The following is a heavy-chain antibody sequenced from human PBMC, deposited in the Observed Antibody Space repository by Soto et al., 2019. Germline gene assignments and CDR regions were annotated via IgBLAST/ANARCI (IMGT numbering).Heavy chain of an antibody. V-gene: IGHV4-59*08. CDR2: IYYSGST. CDR1: GGSISSYY. D-gene: IGHD2-21*01. CDR3: AGLWGWYFDY. Sequence: SETLSLTCTVSGGSISSYYWSWIRQPPGKGLEWIGYIYYSGSTNYNPSLKSRVTISVDTSKNQFSLKLSSVTAADTAVYYCAGLWGWYFDYWAQGTLVTVSS. J-gene: IGHJ4*02.